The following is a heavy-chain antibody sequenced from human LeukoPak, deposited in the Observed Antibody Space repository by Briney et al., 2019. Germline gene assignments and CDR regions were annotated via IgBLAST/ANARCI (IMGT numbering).Heavy chain of an antibody. CDR3: ARVIVVVVAAHPFDGMDV. CDR2: MNPNSGNT. Sequence: GASVKVSCKASGYTLTSYDINWVRQATGQGLEWMGWMNPNSGNTGYAQKFQRRVTMTRNTSISTAYMELSSLRSEDTAVYYCARVIVVVVAAHPFDGMDVWGQGTTVTVSS. D-gene: IGHD2-15*01. J-gene: IGHJ6*02. V-gene: IGHV1-8*01. CDR1: GYTLTSYD.